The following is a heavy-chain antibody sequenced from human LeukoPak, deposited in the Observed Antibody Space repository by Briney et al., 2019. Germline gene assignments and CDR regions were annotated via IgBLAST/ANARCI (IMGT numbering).Heavy chain of an antibody. CDR3: VITAGRAGATDH. CDR1: RLTFGDFSDYY. CDR2: ISNSGDTI. J-gene: IGHJ5*02. V-gene: IGHV3-11*04. Sequence: PGGSLRLSCAASRLTFGDFSDYYMSWIRQTPGKGLEWLSYISNSGDTIYYADSVKGLFTNSRDNAKKSLFLQMDGLRVEDTAVYYCVITAGRAGATDHWGQGALVTVSS. D-gene: IGHD1-14*01.